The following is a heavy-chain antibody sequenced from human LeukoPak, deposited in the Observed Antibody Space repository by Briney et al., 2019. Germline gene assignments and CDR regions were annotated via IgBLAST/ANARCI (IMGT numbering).Heavy chain of an antibody. J-gene: IGHJ4*02. V-gene: IGHV3-15*01. D-gene: IGHD1-26*01. CDR3: TTEVSGSYRGY. CDR1: GFTFNKFH. Sequence: GGSLRLSCAASGFTFNKFHMNWVRQAPGKGLEWVGRIKSKTDGGTTDYAAPVKGRFTISRDDSKNTLYLQMNSLKTEDTAVYYCTTEVSGSYRGYWGQGTLVTVSS. CDR2: IKSKTDGGTT.